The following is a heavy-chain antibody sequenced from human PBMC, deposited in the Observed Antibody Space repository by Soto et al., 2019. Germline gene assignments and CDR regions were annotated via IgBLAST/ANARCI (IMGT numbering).Heavy chain of an antibody. J-gene: IGHJ4*02. D-gene: IGHD1-26*01. CDR2: ISYDGSNK. V-gene: IGHV3-30-3*01. CDR1: GFTFSSYA. CDR3: ARESSGVYDY. Sequence: QVQLVESGGGVVQPGRSLRLSCAASGFTFSSYAMHWVRQAPGKGLEWVAVISYDGSNKYYADSVKGRLTISRDNSKNTLYLQMNSLRAEDTAVYYCARESSGVYDYWGQGTLVTVSS.